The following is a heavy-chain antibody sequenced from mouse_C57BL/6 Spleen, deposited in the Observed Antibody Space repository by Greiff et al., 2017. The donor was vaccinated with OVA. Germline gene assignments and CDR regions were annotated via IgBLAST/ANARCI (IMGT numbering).Heavy chain of an antibody. D-gene: IGHD4-1*01. J-gene: IGHJ2*01. V-gene: IGHV1-52*01. Sequence: QVQLQQPGAELVRPGSSVKLSCKASGYTFTSYWMHWVKQRPIQGLEWIGNIDPSDSETHYNQKFKDKATLTVDKSSSTAYMQLSSLTSEDSAVYYCATQLTGTTYFDYWGQGTTLTVSS. CDR3: ATQLTGTTYFDY. CDR2: IDPSDSET. CDR1: GYTFTSYW.